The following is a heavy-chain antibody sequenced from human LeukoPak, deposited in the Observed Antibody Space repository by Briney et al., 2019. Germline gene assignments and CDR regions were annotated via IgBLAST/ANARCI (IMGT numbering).Heavy chain of an antibody. CDR2: IYTSGST. Sequence: SETLSLTCTVSGGSISSYYWSWIRQPAGKGLEWIGRIYTSGSTNYNPSHKSRVTMSVDTSKNQFSLNLKSVTAADAAVYYCARDPPFWNGYSNYFDYWGQGALVTVSS. CDR1: GGSISSYY. V-gene: IGHV4-4*07. J-gene: IGHJ4*02. CDR3: ARDPPFWNGYSNYFDY. D-gene: IGHD3-3*01.